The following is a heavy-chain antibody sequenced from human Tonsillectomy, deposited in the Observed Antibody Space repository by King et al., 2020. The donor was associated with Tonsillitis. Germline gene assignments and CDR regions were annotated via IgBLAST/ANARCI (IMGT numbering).Heavy chain of an antibody. CDR1: GGSFSGYY. V-gene: IGHV4-34*01. Sequence: VQLQQWGAGLLKPSETLSLTCAVYGGSFSGYYWSWIRQPPGKGLEWIWEINHSGSTNYNPSLKSRVTISVDTSKNQFSLKLSSVTAADTAVYYCARGLLYYDFWSGAGYMDVWGKGTTVTVSS. D-gene: IGHD3-3*01. CDR3: ARGLLYYDFWSGAGYMDV. J-gene: IGHJ6*03. CDR2: INHSGST.